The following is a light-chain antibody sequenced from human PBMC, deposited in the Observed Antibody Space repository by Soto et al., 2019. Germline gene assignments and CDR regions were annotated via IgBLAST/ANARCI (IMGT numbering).Light chain of an antibody. V-gene: IGKV2-30*01. CDR1: QGLVYSDGNTY. CDR3: MQGISFT. Sequence: DVVMTQSPLSLPVTLGQPASISCRSSQGLVYSDGNTYLNWFHQRPGQSPRRLIHKVSNRDSGVPDRFSGSGSDTDFTLSISRVEADDVGVFYCMQGISFTFGQGTKVDIK. CDR2: KVS. J-gene: IGKJ1*01.